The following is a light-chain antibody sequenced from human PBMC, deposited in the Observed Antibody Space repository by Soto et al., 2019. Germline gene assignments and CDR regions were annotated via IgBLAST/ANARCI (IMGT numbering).Light chain of an antibody. J-gene: IGLJ1*01. V-gene: IGLV2-14*01. CDR1: SSDVGSYDH. CDR3: ISYTGSSTYYV. CDR2: EVS. Sequence: QSVLAHPASASWSPGHSITISCSGTSSDVGSYDHVAWYQQFPGKTPKLMIYEVSNRPSGVSSRFSGSKSGNMASLTISGLQAEDEADYYCISYTGSSTYYVFGSGTKVTVL.